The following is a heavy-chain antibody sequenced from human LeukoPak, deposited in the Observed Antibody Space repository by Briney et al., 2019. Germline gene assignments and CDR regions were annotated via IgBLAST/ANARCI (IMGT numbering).Heavy chain of an antibody. CDR2: ISSSSSYI. CDR3: ASSSGSSDAFDI. CDR1: GFTFSSYS. D-gene: IGHD1-26*01. Sequence: GGSLRLSCAAPGFTFSSYSMNWVRQAPGKGLEWVSSISSSSSYIYYADSVKGRFTISRDNAKNSLYLQMNSLRAEDTAVYYCASSSGSSDAFDIWGQGTMVTVSS. J-gene: IGHJ3*02. V-gene: IGHV3-21*01.